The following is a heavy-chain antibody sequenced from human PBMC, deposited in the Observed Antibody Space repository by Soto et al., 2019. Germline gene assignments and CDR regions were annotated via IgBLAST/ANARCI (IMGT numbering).Heavy chain of an antibody. J-gene: IGHJ4*02. D-gene: IGHD3-9*01. V-gene: IGHV4-31*03. CDR1: GGSISSGGYY. CDR3: AKDLRYFDWFPSLD. Sequence: SETLSLTCTVSGGSISSGGYYWSWIRQHPGKGLEWIGYIYYSGSTYYNPSLKSRVTISVDTSKNQFSLKLSSVTAADTAVYYCAKDLRYFDWFPSLDWGQGTLVTVSS. CDR2: IYYSGST.